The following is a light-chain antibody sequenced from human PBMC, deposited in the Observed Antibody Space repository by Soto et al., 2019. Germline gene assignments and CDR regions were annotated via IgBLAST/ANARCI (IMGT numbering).Light chain of an antibody. J-gene: IGLJ1*01. CDR1: SRDGGGYNY. CDR3: CSYTVSGTYV. CDR2: AVS. V-gene: IGLV2-14*01. Sequence: QSVLTQPASVSGSPGLSFTISCTGTSRDGGGYNYVSWYQQHPGNAPKLMIYAVSNRPSGVSNRFSGSKSGNTAPLTISGLQAEDEADDYSCSYTVSGTYVFGTGTKATVL.